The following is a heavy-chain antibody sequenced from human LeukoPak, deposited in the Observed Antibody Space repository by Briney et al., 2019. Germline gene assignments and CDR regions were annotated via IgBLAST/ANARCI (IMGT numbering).Heavy chain of an antibody. CDR2: ISSSSSYI. D-gene: IGHD3-10*01. CDR1: GFTFSGYS. V-gene: IGHV3-21*01. CDR3: GESGTGDFDY. J-gene: IGHJ4*02. Sequence: NPGGSLRLSCAASGFTFSGYSMNWVRQAPGKGLEWVSSISSSSSYIYYADSVKGRFTISRDNAKNSLYLQMNSLRAEDTAVHYCGESGTGDFDYWGQGTLVTVSS.